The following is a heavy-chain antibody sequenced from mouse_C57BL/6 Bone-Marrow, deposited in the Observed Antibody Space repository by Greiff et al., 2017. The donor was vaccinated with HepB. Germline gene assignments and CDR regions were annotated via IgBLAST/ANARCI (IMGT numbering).Heavy chain of an antibody. J-gene: IGHJ2*01. CDR1: GYTFTSYG. CDR3: ARRDYDYDDYYFDY. D-gene: IGHD2-4*01. CDR2: IYPRSGNT. V-gene: IGHV1-81*01. Sequence: QVQLKESGAELARPGASVKLSCKASGYTFTSYGISWVKQRTGQGLEWIGEIYPRSGNTYYNEKFKGEATLTADKSSSTAYMELRSLTSEDSAVYFCARRDYDYDDYYFDYWGQGTTLTVSS.